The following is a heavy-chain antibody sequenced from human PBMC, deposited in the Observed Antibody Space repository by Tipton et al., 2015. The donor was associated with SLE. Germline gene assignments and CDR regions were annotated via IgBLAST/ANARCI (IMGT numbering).Heavy chain of an antibody. CDR3: ARLNMATDH. V-gene: IGHV4-38-2*01. D-gene: IGHD5-12*01. Sequence: TLSLTCAVSGYTVTDTYYWGWIRQPPGGGLEWIGSVHHSGKTYSNLSLKSRVTMSIDSPKNQVSLKLTSVTAADTAVYFCARLNMATDHWGQGTLVTVSS. CDR1: GYTVTDTYY. CDR2: VHHSGKT. J-gene: IGHJ4*02.